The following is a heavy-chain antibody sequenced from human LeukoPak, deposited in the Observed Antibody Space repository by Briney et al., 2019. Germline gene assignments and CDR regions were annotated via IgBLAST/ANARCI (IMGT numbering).Heavy chain of an antibody. Sequence: PSETLSLTCAVYGGSFSGYYWGWIRQPPGKGLEWIGSIYYSGSTYYNPSLKSRVTISVDTSKNQFSLKLSSVTAADTAVYYCARPEGSSSWPDAFDIWGQGTMVTVSS. CDR1: GGSFSGYY. J-gene: IGHJ3*02. CDR3: ARPEGSSSWPDAFDI. D-gene: IGHD6-13*01. V-gene: IGHV4-39*01. CDR2: IYYSGST.